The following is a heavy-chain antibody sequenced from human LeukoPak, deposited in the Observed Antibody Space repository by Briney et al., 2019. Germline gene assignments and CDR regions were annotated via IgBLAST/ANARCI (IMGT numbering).Heavy chain of an antibody. CDR1: GLTFSSYA. D-gene: IGHD2-15*01. J-gene: IGHJ6*03. CDR3: AKKGSEGGVYYYYYMDV. Sequence: GGSLRLSCAASGLTFSSYAMSWVRQAPGKGLEWVSAISGSGGSTYYADSVKDRFTISRDNSKNTLYLQMNSLRAEDTAVYYCAKKGSEGGVYYYYYMDVWGKGTTVTVSS. V-gene: IGHV3-23*01. CDR2: ISGSGGST.